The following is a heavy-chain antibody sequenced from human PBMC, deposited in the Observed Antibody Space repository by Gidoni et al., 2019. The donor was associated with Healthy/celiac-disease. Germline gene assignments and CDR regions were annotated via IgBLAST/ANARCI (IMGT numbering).Heavy chain of an antibody. CDR1: GYSFTSYW. D-gene: IGHD4-17*01. J-gene: IGHJ6*02. Sequence: EVQLVQSGAEVKKPGESLRISCKGSGYSFTSYWISWVRQMPGKGLEWMGRIDPSDSYTNYSPSFQGHVTISADKSISTAYLQWSSLKASDTAMYYCASLTVTTPLGYYYGMDVWGQGTTVTVSS. V-gene: IGHV5-10-1*03. CDR3: ASLTVTTPLGYYYGMDV. CDR2: IDPSDSYT.